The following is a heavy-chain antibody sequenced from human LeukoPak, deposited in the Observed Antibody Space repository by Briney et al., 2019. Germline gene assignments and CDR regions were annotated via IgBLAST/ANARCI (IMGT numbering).Heavy chain of an antibody. CDR1: GFTFTTYW. Sequence: GGSLRLSCAASGFTFTTYWMSWVRQAPGKGLECVASINQNGNRKHYVDSVRGRFTIARDNAKRSVFLQMNGLREEDTAVYYCARVGYLSEWIWGKGLVVTVSS. CDR3: ARVGYLSEWI. J-gene: IGHJ4*02. D-gene: IGHD2-8*01. CDR2: INQNGNRK. V-gene: IGHV3-7*01.